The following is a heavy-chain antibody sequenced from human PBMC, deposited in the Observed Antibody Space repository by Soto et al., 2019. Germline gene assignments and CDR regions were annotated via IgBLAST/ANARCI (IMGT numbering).Heavy chain of an antibody. V-gene: IGHV1-2*02. J-gene: IGHJ4*02. CDR3: ARDTAVADYYFDY. D-gene: IGHD6-19*01. CDR2: INPNSGGT. Sequence: GASVNVSCKSSGYTFTGYYIHWVRGAPGQGLEWMGWINPNSGGTNYGQEFQGRVTMTRDTSISTAYMELSSLRSDDTAVYYCARDTAVADYYFDYWGQGTLVTVSS. CDR1: GYTFTGYY.